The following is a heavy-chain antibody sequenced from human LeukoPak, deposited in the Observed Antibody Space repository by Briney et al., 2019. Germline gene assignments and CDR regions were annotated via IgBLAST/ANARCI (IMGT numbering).Heavy chain of an antibody. Sequence: SGTLSLTCGASGGSNTGTNWWGWVRQPPGQGLEGIGEISLRGLTNYNPSLRSRLTMSLDESKNQVSLNLTSVTAADTAVYYCSRESGPLSPFGFWGQGTLVSVHS. CDR3: SRESGPLSPFGF. D-gene: IGHD1-26*01. J-gene: IGHJ4*02. CDR2: ISLRGLT. V-gene: IGHV4-4*02. CDR1: GGSNTGTNW.